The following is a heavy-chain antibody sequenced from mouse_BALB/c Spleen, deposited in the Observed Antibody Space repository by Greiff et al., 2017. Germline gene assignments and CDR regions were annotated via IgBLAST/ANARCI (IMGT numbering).Heavy chain of an antibody. J-gene: IGHJ4*01. CDR1: GFTFSSYA. D-gene: IGHD2-4*01. CDR2: ISSGGST. Sequence: EVKVVESGGGLVKPGGSLKLSCAASGFTFSSYAMSWVRQTPEKRLEWVASISSGGSTYYPDSVKGRFTISRDNARNILYLQMSSLRSEDTAMYYCAREVSTMITTGAMDYWGQGTSVTVSS. V-gene: IGHV5-6-5*01. CDR3: AREVSTMITTGAMDY.